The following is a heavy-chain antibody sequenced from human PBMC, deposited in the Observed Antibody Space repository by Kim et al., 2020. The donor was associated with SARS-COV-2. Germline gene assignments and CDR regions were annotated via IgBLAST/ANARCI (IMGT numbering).Heavy chain of an antibody. CDR3: AREPGVVAATRRYFQH. J-gene: IGHJ1*01. D-gene: IGHD2-15*01. Sequence: KLQGRVTITGDTSASTAYMELSSLRSEDTAVYYCAREPGVVAATRRYFQHWGQGTLVTVSS. V-gene: IGHV1-3*01.